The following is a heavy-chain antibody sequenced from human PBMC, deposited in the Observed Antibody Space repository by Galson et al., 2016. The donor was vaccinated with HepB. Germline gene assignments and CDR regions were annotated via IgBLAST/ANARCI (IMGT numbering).Heavy chain of an antibody. V-gene: IGHV4-34*01. CDR3: ARGNILSRGVGDHYFGMDV. J-gene: IGHJ6*02. CDR1: GGSFSGYY. CDR2: INHRGST. D-gene: IGHD2-21*01. Sequence: SETLSLTCAVYGGSFSGYYWTWIRQPPGKGLEWIGRINHRGSTNYNPSLNSRVTISVDTSKNQFSLKLNSVTAADTAVYYCARGNILSRGVGDHYFGMDVWGQGTTVTVSS.